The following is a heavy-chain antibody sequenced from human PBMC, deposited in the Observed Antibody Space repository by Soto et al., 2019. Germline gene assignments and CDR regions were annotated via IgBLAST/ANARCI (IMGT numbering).Heavy chain of an antibody. CDR2: LSHDENNK. CDR1: GFTFSTYG. V-gene: IGHV3-30*18. CDR3: VKEGRGSTTSCSRCYGLDV. J-gene: IGHJ6*02. Sequence: QVQLVESGGGVVQPGRSLRLSCAASGFTFSTYGMHWVRQPPGKGLELVAALSHDENNKYYADSVKGRFTISRDNSKNTLYLEMFSLRVEDTAVYYCVKEGRGSTTSCSRCYGLDVWGQGTTVTVSS. D-gene: IGHD2-2*01.